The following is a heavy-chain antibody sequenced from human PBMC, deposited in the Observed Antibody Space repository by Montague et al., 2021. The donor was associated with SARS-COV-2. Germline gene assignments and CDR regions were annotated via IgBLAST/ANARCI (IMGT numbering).Heavy chain of an antibody. J-gene: IGHJ4*02. D-gene: IGHD3-22*01. Sequence: SETLSLTCTVSGVVVLRRRSEEYTSELPSPWLVVCGLLLDKKNTNYNPSLKSRVTISVDKSKNQFSLKLSSVTAADTSVYYCAMRVSWVTMIVVVAYFDYWGQGTMVTVS. CDR2: LLDKKNT. CDR3: AMRVSWVTMIVVVAYFDY. V-gene: IGHV4-39*07. CDR1: GVVVLRRRSE.